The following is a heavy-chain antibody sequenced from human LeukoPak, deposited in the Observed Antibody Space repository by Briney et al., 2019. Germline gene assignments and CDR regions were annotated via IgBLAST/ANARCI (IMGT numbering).Heavy chain of an antibody. CDR3: ARGGSSSWYWGHRDYYYYMDV. CDR1: GFTFSSYA. J-gene: IGHJ6*03. V-gene: IGHV3-64*01. Sequence: PGGSLRLSCAASGFTFSSYAMHWVRQAPGKGLEYVSAISSNGGSTYYANSVKGRFTISRDNSKNTLYLQMGSLRAEDMAVYYCARGGSSSWYWGHRDYYYYMDVWGKGTTVTVSS. D-gene: IGHD6-13*01. CDR2: ISSNGGST.